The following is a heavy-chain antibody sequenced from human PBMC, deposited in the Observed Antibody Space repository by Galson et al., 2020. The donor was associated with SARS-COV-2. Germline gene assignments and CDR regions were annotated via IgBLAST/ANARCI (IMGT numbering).Heavy chain of an antibody. CDR3: ASPYLAAASFFGAFDL. CDR1: GFTFTSYE. D-gene: IGHD6-13*01. Sequence: GESLKISCAASGFTFTSYEMNWVRQAPGKGLEWISYISDSGTNIYYADSVKGRFTISRDSAKSSVYLQMTSLGAEDTAVYYCASPYLAAASFFGAFDLWGRGTMVTVSS. J-gene: IGHJ3*01. V-gene: IGHV3-48*03. CDR2: ISDSGTNI.